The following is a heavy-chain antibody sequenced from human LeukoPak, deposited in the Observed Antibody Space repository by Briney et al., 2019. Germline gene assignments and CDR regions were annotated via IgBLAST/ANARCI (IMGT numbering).Heavy chain of an antibody. CDR1: GGSFSGYS. CDR2: INHSGSS. Sequence: SSETLSLTCGVYGGSFSGYSWSWIRQPPGKGLEWIGEINHSGSSNYNPSLKSRVTISIDTSKNQFSLKLNSVTAADTAVYYCARGRYRFDPWGQGTLVTVSS. CDR3: ARGRYRFDP. J-gene: IGHJ5*02. D-gene: IGHD5-18*01. V-gene: IGHV4-34*01.